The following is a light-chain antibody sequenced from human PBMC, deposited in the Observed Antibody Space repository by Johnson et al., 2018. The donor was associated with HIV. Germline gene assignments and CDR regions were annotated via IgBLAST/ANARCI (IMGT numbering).Light chain of an antibody. J-gene: IGLJ1*01. V-gene: IGLV1-51*02. Sequence: QSVLTQPPSVSAAPGQKVTISCSGNNSNIGNNYVSWYQQVPGTAPKLLIYENNKRPSGIPDRFSGSKSGPSATLGIAGLQTGDEADYYCGTWDSSLSAYVFGTVTKITVL. CDR3: GTWDSSLSAYV. CDR2: ENN. CDR1: NSNIGNNY.